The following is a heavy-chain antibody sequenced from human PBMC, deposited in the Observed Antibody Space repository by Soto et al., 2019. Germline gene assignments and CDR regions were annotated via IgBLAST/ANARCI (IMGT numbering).Heavy chain of an antibody. J-gene: IGHJ6*02. CDR1: GFVFSTYS. Sequence: EGQLVESGGNLVRPGGSLRLSCEASGFVFSTYSMNWVRQAPGKGLEWISYISSTSGTIYYADSVKGRFTIFRGNGKNSLCLQMSGLRDDDTAVYYCANQKIRFAVAGTLYGLGVWGQGTTVTVSS. D-gene: IGHD6-19*01. CDR3: ANQKIRFAVAGTLYGLGV. CDR2: ISSTSGTI. V-gene: IGHV3-48*02.